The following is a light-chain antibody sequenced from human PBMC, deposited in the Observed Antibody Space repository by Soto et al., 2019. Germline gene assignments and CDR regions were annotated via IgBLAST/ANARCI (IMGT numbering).Light chain of an antibody. V-gene: IGKV3D-15*01. J-gene: IGKJ2*01. CDR1: QSVSSSY. CDR2: ATS. Sequence: EIVMTQSPATLSVSPGERATLSCRASQSVSSSYLAWYQQKPGQAPRLLIYATSTRATGIPARFSGSGSGTEFTPTISSLQSEDFAVYYCQQYSNWPPKYTFGQGTKLEIK. CDR3: QQYSNWPPKYT.